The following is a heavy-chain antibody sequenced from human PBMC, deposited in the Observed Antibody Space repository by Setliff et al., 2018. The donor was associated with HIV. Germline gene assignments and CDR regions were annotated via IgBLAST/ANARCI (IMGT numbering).Heavy chain of an antibody. J-gene: IGHJ4*02. CDR3: AKDQSSAGYYFDS. Sequence: PGGSLRLSCAASGFTFSSYAMSWVRQAPGKGLEWVSAISGSGSSTYYADSVKGRFTISRDNSKNTLYLQMNSLRAEDTAVYYCAKDQSSAGYYFDSWGQGTLVTVSS. D-gene: IGHD6-25*01. CDR2: ISGSGSST. CDR1: GFTFSSYA. V-gene: IGHV3-23*01.